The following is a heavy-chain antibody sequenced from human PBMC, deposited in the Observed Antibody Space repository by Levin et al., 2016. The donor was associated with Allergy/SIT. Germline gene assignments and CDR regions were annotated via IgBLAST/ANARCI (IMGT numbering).Heavy chain of an antibody. CDR1: GGSISSSSYY. Sequence: SETLSLTCTVSGGSISSSSYYWGWIRQPPGKGLEWIGSIYYSGSTYYNPSLKSRVTISVDTSKNQFSLKLSSVTAADTAVYYCARQGIQWLDPFDYWGQGTLVTVSS. CDR3: ARQGIQWLDPFDY. D-gene: IGHD6-19*01. V-gene: IGHV4-39*01. J-gene: IGHJ4*02. CDR2: IYYSGST.